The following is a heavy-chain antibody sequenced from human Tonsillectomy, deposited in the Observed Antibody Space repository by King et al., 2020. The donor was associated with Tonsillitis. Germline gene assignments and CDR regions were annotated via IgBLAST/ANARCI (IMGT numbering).Heavy chain of an antibody. V-gene: IGHV3-43*02. D-gene: IGHD5-12*01. J-gene: IGHJ6*03. CDR3: AKYKDGYDFNYYFYYMDV. Sequence: DVQLVESGGGVVQPGGSLRLSCAASGFTFDDYAMHWVRQAPGKGPEWVSLISGDGGGTYYADSVKDRFTISRDNSKNSLYLQMNSLRPEDTALYYCAKYKDGYDFNYYFYYMDVWGKGTTVTVSS. CDR1: GFTFDDYA. CDR2: ISGDGGGT.